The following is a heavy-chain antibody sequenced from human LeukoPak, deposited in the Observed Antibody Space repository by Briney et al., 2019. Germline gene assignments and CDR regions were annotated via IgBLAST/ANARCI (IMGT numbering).Heavy chain of an antibody. CDR2: VNPNSGNT. Sequence: ASVKVSRKASGYTFTSYDINWVRQATGQGLEWMGWVNPNSGNTGYAQKFQGRVTMTRDTSTSTVYMELSSLRSEDTAVYYCARYWFTLFDPWGQGTLVTVSS. V-gene: IGHV1-8*01. CDR1: GYTFTSYD. J-gene: IGHJ5*02. D-gene: IGHD2-15*01. CDR3: ARYWFTLFDP.